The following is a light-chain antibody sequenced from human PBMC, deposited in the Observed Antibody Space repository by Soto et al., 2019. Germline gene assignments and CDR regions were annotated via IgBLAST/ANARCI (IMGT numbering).Light chain of an antibody. CDR2: GNN. Sequence: QSVLTQPPAVSGAPGQRVTISCTRSASNIGAGYDVHWYQQLPGAAPKLLIYGNNNRPSGVPDRFSGSKSGTSASLAITGLQAEDEADYYGQSYDNNLRIFGGGTKLTVL. V-gene: IGLV1-40*01. CDR3: QSYDNNLRI. J-gene: IGLJ2*01. CDR1: ASNIGAGYD.